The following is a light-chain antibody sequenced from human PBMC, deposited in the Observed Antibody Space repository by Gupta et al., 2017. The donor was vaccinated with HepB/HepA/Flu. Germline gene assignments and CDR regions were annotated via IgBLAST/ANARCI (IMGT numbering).Light chain of an antibody. J-gene: IGLJ3*02. CDR3: GSYGGSNNMV. CDR1: SSDVGGYKY. Sequence: QSALTQPPSASGSPGPSVTISCTGTSSDVGGYKYVSWYQQHPGKAPKLIIYEVTKRPSGVPDRFSGSKSGNTASLTVSGLQAEDEADYYCGSYGGSNNMVFGGGTKLTVL. V-gene: IGLV2-8*01. CDR2: EVT.